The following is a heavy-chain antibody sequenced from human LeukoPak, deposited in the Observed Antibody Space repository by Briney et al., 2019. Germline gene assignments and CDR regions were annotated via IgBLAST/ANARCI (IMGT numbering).Heavy chain of an antibody. J-gene: IGHJ4*02. Sequence: GGSLRLSCAGSGFTFSSYSMNWVRQAPGKGLEWVSSISSSSSYIYYADSVKGRFTISRDNAKNSLYLQMNSLRAEDTAVYYCARGWYDFWSGYYGLWGQGTLVTVSS. CDR3: ARGWYDFWSGYYGL. D-gene: IGHD3-3*01. CDR2: ISSSSSYI. CDR1: GFTFSSYS. V-gene: IGHV3-21*01.